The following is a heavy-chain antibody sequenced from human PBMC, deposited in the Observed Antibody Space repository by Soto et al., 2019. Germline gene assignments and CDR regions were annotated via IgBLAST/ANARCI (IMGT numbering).Heavy chain of an antibody. Sequence: PSETLSLTCTVSGGPISSDSYYWSWIRQHPGKGLEWIGYINYSGTTYDNPSLRRRVTISVDTSKNQFSLKLSSVTAADTAVYYCATGDHLYYYYGMDVWGQGTTVTVSS. D-gene: IGHD2-21*02. CDR2: INYSGTT. J-gene: IGHJ6*02. V-gene: IGHV4-31*03. CDR3: ATGDHLYYYYGMDV. CDR1: GGPISSDSYY.